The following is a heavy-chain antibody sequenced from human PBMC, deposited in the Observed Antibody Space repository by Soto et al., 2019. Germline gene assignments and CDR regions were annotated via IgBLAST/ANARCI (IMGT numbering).Heavy chain of an antibody. CDR3: ARETVLRSSGWSYYFDF. J-gene: IGHJ4*02. Sequence: EVQLVESGGGMVQPGGSLRVSCAASGFTLSSYSMHWVRQAPGKGLEWVSYISGSGGTIYYAYSVKGRFTSSRDNSKNSLSVQMNSLRDEDTAVYFCARETVLRSSGWSYYFDFWGQGTRVTVSS. D-gene: IGHD6-19*01. CDR2: ISGSGGTI. V-gene: IGHV3-48*02. CDR1: GFTLSSYS.